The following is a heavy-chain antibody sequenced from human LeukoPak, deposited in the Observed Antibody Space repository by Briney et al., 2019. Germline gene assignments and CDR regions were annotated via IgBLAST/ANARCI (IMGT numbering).Heavy chain of an antibody. CDR3: ARLFTLVGRHGLDV. CDR2: IYPGDSDT. Sequence: GESLKISCKGSGYSFTSYWIGWVRPMPGKGLEWMGIIYPGDSDTRYSPSFQGQVTISADRSAATAFLHVNSLKASDTAIYYCARLFTLVGRHGLDVWGQGTTVTVSS. D-gene: IGHD1-26*01. J-gene: IGHJ6*02. CDR1: GYSFTSYW. V-gene: IGHV5-51*01.